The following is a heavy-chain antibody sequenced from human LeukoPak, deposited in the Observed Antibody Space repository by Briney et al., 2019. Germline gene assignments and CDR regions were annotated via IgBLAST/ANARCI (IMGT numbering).Heavy chain of an antibody. J-gene: IGHJ6*03. CDR1: GYSISSGYY. V-gene: IGHV4-38-2*02. CDR3: ASPAAMSYYYMDV. D-gene: IGHD2-2*01. CDR2: IYHTGTT. Sequence: SETLSLTCSVSGYSISSGYYWGWIRQAPGKGLEWVGTIYHTGTTYYNPFLKSRVTISVHTSTNQFSLRLNSVTAADTAVFYCASPAAMSYYYMDVWGKGTTVTVSS.